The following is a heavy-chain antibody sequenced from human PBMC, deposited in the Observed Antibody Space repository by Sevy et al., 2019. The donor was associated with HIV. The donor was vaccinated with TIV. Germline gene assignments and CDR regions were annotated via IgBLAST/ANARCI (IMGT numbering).Heavy chain of an antibody. CDR1: GDSVSSNSAA. CDR2: TYYRSKWYN. D-gene: IGHD2-2*02. J-gene: IGHJ4*02. V-gene: IGHV6-1*01. Sequence: KQSQTLSLTCAISGDSVSSNSAAWNWISQSPSRGLEWLGRTYYRSKWYNDYAVSVKSRITINPDTSKNHFSLQLNSVTPEDTAGHYFAREGGSYCSSTSCYRGGLVAAAVDYWGQGTLVTVSS. CDR3: AREGGSYCSSTSCYRGGLVAAAVDY.